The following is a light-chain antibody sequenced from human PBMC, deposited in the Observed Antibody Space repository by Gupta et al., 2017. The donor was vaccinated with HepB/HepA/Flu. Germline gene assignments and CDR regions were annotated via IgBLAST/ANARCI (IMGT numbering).Light chain of an antibody. CDR1: SSDIGGYND. V-gene: IGLV2-8*01. J-gene: IGLJ2*01. Sequence: QSALTQPPSASGSPGQSVTIPCTGTSSDIGGYNDVSWYQQHQGKATKLLIYEVSKRPSGVPDRFSGSKSGSTASLTVSGLQGEEEAEYYCSSYAGSNNLIFGGGTKVTL. CDR2: EVS. CDR3: SSYAGSNNLI.